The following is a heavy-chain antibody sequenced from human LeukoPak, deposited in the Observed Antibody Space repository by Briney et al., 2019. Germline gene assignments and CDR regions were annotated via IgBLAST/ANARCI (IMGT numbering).Heavy chain of an antibody. V-gene: IGHV1-69*13. CDR3: ARAINPAHSLSYYGMDV. D-gene: IGHD5-24*01. J-gene: IGHJ6*04. CDR1: GGTFSSYA. CDR2: IIPIFGTA. Sequence: SVKVSCKASGGTFSSYAISWVRQAPGQGLEWMGGIIPIFGTANYAQKFQGRVTVTADESTSTAYMELSSLRSEDTAVYYCARAINPAHSLSYYGMDVWGKGTTVTVSS.